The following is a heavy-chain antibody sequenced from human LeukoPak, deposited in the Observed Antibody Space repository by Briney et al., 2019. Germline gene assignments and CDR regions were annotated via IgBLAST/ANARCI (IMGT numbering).Heavy chain of an antibody. D-gene: IGHD3-9*01. Sequence: GGSLRLSCAASGFTFGTYAMSRVRQPPGKGLEWVSSIDSSSGYISYADSVKGRFTISRDNARNSLFLQMSSLRDDDTAVYYCARDSFDSGSSPSDFWGQGTLVTVSS. CDR3: ARDSFDSGSSPSDF. CDR2: IDSSSGYI. V-gene: IGHV3-21*01. J-gene: IGHJ4*02. CDR1: GFTFGTYA.